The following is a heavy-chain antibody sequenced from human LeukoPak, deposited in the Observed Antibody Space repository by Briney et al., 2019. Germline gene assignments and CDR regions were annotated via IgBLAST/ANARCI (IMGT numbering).Heavy chain of an antibody. D-gene: IGHD4-17*01. CDR3: AREGRQDYVYFDH. V-gene: IGHV4-38-2*02. CDR2: IYQSGST. CDR1: GYSISSGYY. Sequence: SETLSPTCAVSGYSISSGYYWGWIRQPPGKGLEWIGSIYQSGSTYYNPSLKSRVTMSVDTSKNQFSLKLSSVTAADTAMYYCAREGRQDYVYFDHWGQGSLVTVSS. J-gene: IGHJ4*02.